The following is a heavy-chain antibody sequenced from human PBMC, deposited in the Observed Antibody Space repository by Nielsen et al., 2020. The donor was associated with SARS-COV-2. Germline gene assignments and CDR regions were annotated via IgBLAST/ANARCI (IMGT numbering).Heavy chain of an antibody. CDR3: AKFIGIAAAGAFDY. J-gene: IGHJ4*02. CDR2: ISYDGSNK. V-gene: IGHV3-30*18. D-gene: IGHD6-13*01. Sequence: WIRQPPGKGLEWVAVISYDGSNKYYADSVKGRFTISRDNSKNTLYLQMNSLRAEDTAVYYCAKFIGIAAAGAFDYWGQGTLVTVSS.